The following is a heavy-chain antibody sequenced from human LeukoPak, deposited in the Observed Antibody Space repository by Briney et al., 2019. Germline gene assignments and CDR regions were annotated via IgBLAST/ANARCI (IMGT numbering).Heavy chain of an antibody. J-gene: IGHJ4*02. CDR1: GYTFTSYG. Sequence: GASVKVSCKASGYTFTSYGISWVRQAPGQGLEWMGWINPHSGGTNYAQKFQGGVTMTRDTSITTAYMELSRLRSDDTAVYYCARGGTPTVWDVDTTGDYWGQGTLVTVSS. CDR2: INPHSGGT. D-gene: IGHD5-18*01. V-gene: IGHV1-2*02. CDR3: ARGGTPTVWDVDTTGDY.